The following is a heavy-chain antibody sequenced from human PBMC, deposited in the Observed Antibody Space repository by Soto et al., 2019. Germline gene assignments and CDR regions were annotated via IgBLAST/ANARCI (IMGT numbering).Heavy chain of an antibody. V-gene: IGHV3-21*01. CDR1: GFTFRSYS. Sequence: PGGSLRLSCAASGFTFRSYSMNWVRQAPGKGLEWVSSISSSSFSINYADSVKGRFSISRDNAQNSLHLQMNNLRSDDTAVYYCARNESSNIYGMDVWGQGTTVTVSS. J-gene: IGHJ6*02. CDR2: ISSSSFSI. CDR3: ARNESSNIYGMDV. D-gene: IGHD6-6*01.